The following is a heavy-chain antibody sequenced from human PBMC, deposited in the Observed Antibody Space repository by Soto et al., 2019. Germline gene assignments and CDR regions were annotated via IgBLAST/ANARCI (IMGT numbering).Heavy chain of an antibody. CDR1: GGSISSYY. CDR2: SYYSGST. D-gene: IGHD3-10*01. V-gene: IGHV4-59*01. CDR3: ARGGTEWFGRFYYYGMDV. Sequence: QVQLQESGPGLVKPSETLSLTCTVSGGSISSYYWSWIRQPPGKGLEWIGYSYYSGSTNYNPSLKSRVTISVDTSKNQFSLKLSSVTAADTAVYYCARGGTEWFGRFYYYGMDVWGQGTTVTVSS. J-gene: IGHJ6*02.